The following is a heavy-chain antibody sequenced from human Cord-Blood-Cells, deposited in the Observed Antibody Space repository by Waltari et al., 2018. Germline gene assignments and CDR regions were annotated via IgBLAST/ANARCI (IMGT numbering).Heavy chain of an antibody. D-gene: IGHD2-21*01. V-gene: IGHV1-18*01. CDR1: GYTFTSYG. CDR3: ARQVPKHSAIGSGAFDI. CDR2: ISAYNGNT. Sequence: QVQLVQSGAEVKKPGASVKVSCKASGYTFTSYGISWVRQAPGQGLEWMGWISAYNGNTNYAQKLLGRVTMTTDTSTSTAYMELRSLRSDDTAVYYCARQVPKHSAIGSGAFDIWGQGTMVTVSS. J-gene: IGHJ3*02.